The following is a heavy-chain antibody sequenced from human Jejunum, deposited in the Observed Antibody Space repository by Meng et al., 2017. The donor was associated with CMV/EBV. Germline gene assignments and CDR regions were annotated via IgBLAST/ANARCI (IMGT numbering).Heavy chain of an antibody. CDR2: TFYRSKWYN. Sequence: VANKNGAWNGIRQSPSRGLEWLGRTFYRSKWYNEYALSVKSRMTINPDTSKNQFSLQLNSVTPEDTAVYYCARGLPNYYEYGMDVWGQGTTVTVSS. D-gene: IGHD4-11*01. CDR3: ARGLPNYYEYGMDV. V-gene: IGHV6-1*01. J-gene: IGHJ6*02. CDR1: VANKNGA.